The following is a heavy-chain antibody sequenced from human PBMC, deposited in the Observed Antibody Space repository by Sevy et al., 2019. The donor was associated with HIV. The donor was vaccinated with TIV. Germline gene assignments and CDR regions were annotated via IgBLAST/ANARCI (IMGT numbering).Heavy chain of an antibody. CDR2: IKSRPDGGTT. Sequence: GGSLRLSCAASGFTFTYAWMSWVRQAPGKGLEWVGRIKSRPDGGTTDYAATIKGRFTSSRDDSKNTQYLQMNSLKTEDSAVYYCATDPIIVLLVTDGMDVWGQGTTVTVSS. V-gene: IGHV3-15*01. J-gene: IGHJ6*02. CDR3: ATDPIIVLLVTDGMDV. CDR1: GFTFTYAW. D-gene: IGHD2-8*01.